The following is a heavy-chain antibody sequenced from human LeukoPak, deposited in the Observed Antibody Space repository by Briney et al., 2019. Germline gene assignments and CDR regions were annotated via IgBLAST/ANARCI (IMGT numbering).Heavy chain of an antibody. J-gene: IGHJ4*02. CDR3: AKDLNYASGTVDY. Sequence: HSGGSLRLSCAASGFTFSNYAMTWVRQAPGKGLEWVANINQDGSANYYVDSVKRRSTISRDNAKNSLYLQMNSLRAEDTAVYYCAKDLNYASGTVDYWGQGTLITVSS. CDR1: GFTFSNYA. D-gene: IGHD3-10*01. CDR2: INQDGSAN. V-gene: IGHV3-7*03.